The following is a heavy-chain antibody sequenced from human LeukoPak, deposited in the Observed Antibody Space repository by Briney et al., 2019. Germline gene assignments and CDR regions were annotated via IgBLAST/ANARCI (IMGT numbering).Heavy chain of an antibody. Sequence: RGSLRLSCAASGFTFSDYSMNSVRQAPGWGPEWISYIGIDSGNTNYADSVKGRFTISGDKAKNSLYLQMNSLRVEDTAVYYCARDYKYAFDNWGQGTLVTVSS. V-gene: IGHV3-48*01. CDR2: IGIDSGNT. CDR3: ARDYKYAFDN. CDR1: GFTFSDYS. D-gene: IGHD5-24*01. J-gene: IGHJ4*02.